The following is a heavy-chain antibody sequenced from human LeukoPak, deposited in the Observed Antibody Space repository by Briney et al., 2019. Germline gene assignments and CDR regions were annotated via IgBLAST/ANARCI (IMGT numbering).Heavy chain of an antibody. Sequence: PGGSLRLSCAASGFTFSSYWMSWVRQAPGKGLEWVANIKQDGSEKYYVDSVKGRFTISRDNAKNSLYLQMNSLRAEDTAVYYCAKDRGHRLPGYFDYWGQGTLVTVSS. CDR2: IKQDGSEK. D-gene: IGHD2-2*01. J-gene: IGHJ4*02. CDR3: AKDRGHRLPGYFDY. V-gene: IGHV3-7*03. CDR1: GFTFSSYW.